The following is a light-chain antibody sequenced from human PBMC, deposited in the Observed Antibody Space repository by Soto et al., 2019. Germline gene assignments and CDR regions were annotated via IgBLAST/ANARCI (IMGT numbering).Light chain of an antibody. Sequence: QSALTHPASLSGSPGQSITISCTGTSSDVGSYNLVSWYQQYPGKDPKLMIYEVSYRPSGVSNRFSGSKSGNTASLTISGLQAEDEADYYCSSFTTSSTRVFGTGTKLTVL. CDR3: SSFTTSSTRV. J-gene: IGLJ1*01. CDR2: EVS. V-gene: IGLV2-14*02. CDR1: SSDVGSYNL.